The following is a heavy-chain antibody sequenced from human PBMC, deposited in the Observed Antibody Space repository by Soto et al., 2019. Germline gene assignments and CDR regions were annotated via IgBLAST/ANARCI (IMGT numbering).Heavy chain of an antibody. CDR2: ISAYNGNT. V-gene: IGHV1-18*01. CDR1: GYTFTSYG. J-gene: IGHJ4*02. Sequence: QVQLVQSGAEVKKPGASVKVSCKASGYTFTSYGISWVRQAPGQGLEWMGWISAYNGNTNYAQKLQGRVTMTTDTSASTAYMELRSLRSDDTAVYYCARDRTYCSSTSCPSDYWGQGTLVTVSS. D-gene: IGHD2-2*01. CDR3: ARDRTYCSSTSCPSDY.